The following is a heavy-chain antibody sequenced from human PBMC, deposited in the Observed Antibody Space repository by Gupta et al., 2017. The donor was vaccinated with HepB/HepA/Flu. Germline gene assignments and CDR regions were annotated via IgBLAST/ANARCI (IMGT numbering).Heavy chain of an antibody. Sequence: EVQLLESGGGLVQPGGSLRLSCAASGFPFSSYAMSWVRQAPGKGLEWVSAISGSGGSTYYADSVKGRFTISRDNSKNTLYLQMNSLRAEDTAVYYCAKGYYYDSSGYEDYFDYWGQGTLVTVSS. CDR2: ISGSGGST. CDR1: GFPFSSYA. D-gene: IGHD3-22*01. V-gene: IGHV3-23*01. CDR3: AKGYYYDSSGYEDYFDY. J-gene: IGHJ4*02.